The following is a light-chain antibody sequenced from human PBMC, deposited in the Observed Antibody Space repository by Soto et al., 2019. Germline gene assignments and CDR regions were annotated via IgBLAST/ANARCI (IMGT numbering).Light chain of an antibody. Sequence: QSALTQPRSVSGSPGQSVTISCTGTSSDIGSYNYVSWYQQHPGKAPKLMIYDVTVRPSGVPDRFSGSKSGNTASLTISGLQADDEADYYCCSLTTSHTYVFGSGTKVTVL. CDR1: SSDIGSYNY. CDR3: CSLTTSHTYV. CDR2: DVT. V-gene: IGLV2-11*01. J-gene: IGLJ1*01.